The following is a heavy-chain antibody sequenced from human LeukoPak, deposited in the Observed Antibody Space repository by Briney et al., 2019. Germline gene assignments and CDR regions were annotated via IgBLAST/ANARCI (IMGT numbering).Heavy chain of an antibody. J-gene: IGHJ4*02. D-gene: IGHD6-6*01. CDR3: ARSSVGSSSTSFDY. V-gene: IGHV1-69*13. CDR2: IIPIFGTA. CDR1: GGTFSSYA. Sequence: VRVSCKASGGTFSSYAISWVRQAPGEGGEWGGGIIPIFGTANYAQTFQGRVTITADESTSTAYMELSRLRSEDTAVYYCARSSVGSSSTSFDYWGQGTLVTVSS.